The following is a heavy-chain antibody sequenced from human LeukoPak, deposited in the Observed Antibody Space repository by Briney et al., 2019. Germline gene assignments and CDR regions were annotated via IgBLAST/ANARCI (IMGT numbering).Heavy chain of an antibody. J-gene: IGHJ3*02. D-gene: IGHD3-22*01. CDR3: AKGGGYYDSSGEGIHDAFDI. CDR2: ISWNSGSI. V-gene: IGHV3-9*01. Sequence: GGSLRLSCAASGFTFDDYAMHWVRQAPGKGLEWVSGISWNSGSIGYADSVKGRFTISRDNAKNSLYLQMNSLRAEGTALYYCAKGGGYYDSSGEGIHDAFDIWGQGTMVTVSS. CDR1: GFTFDDYA.